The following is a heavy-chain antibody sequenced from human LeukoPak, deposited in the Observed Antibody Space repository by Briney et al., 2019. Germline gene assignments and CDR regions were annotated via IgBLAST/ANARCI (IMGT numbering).Heavy chain of an antibody. CDR1: GFTFSSYA. Sequence: PGGSLRLSCAASGFTFSSYAMSWVRQAPGKGLECISGFSGSGGSTYYADSVKGRFTISRDNSKNTLYLQMNSLGAEDTAVYYCARKTWIQLWFYYYYYMDVWGKGTTVTVSS. D-gene: IGHD5-18*01. CDR3: ARKTWIQLWFYYYYYMDV. V-gene: IGHV3-23*01. J-gene: IGHJ6*03. CDR2: FSGSGGST.